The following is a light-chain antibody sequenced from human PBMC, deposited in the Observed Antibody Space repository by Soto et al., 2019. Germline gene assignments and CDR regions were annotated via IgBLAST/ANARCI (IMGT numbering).Light chain of an antibody. V-gene: IGKV1-39*01. Sequence: DIQMTQSPSSLSASVGDRVTITWRASQSSSSSLNWYQQKPEKAPKLLIYAASSLQSGVPSRFSGSGSGTDFTLTISRLQPEDFATYYFQQSYTSPRTFGQGTKVEIK. CDR1: QSSSSS. CDR3: QQSYTSPRT. CDR2: AAS. J-gene: IGKJ1*01.